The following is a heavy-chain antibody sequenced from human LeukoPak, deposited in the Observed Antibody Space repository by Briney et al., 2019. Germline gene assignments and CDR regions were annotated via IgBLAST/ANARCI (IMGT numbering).Heavy chain of an antibody. CDR3: AREVAAAVHFDY. Sequence: GGSLRLSCAASGCTFSGYWMSWVRQAPGKGLEWVANIKQDGSEKYYVDSVKGRFTISRDNAKNSLYLQMNSLRAEDTAVYYCAREVAAAVHFDYWGQGTLVTVSS. D-gene: IGHD6-13*01. CDR2: IKQDGSEK. CDR1: GCTFSGYW. J-gene: IGHJ4*02. V-gene: IGHV3-7*01.